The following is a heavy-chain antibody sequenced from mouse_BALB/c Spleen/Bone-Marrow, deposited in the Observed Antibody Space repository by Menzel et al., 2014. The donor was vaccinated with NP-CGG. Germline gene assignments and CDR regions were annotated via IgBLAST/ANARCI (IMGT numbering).Heavy chain of an antibody. J-gene: IGHJ2*01. CDR1: GYSFTSYW. V-gene: IGHV1S127*01. D-gene: IGHD2-3*01. CDR3: ARGDDGYYGDY. CDR2: IDPSDSET. Sequence: QVQLQQPGPQLVRPGASVRISCKASGYSFTSYWMHWVKQRPGQGLEWIGMIDPSDSETRLNQKFKDKATLTVDKSSSTAYMQLSSPTSEDSAVYYWARGDDGYYGDYWGQGTTLTVSS.